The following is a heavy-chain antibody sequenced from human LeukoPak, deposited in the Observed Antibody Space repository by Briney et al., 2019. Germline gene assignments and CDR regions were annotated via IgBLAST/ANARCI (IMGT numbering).Heavy chain of an antibody. V-gene: IGHV4-30-4*01. CDR1: GGSISSGDYY. CDR3: ARDAQGLRRYSMDV. J-gene: IGHJ6*02. CDR2: IYYSGST. D-gene: IGHD4-17*01. Sequence: SETLSLTCTVSGGSISSGDYYWSWIRQPPGKGLEWLGSIYYSGSTYYNPSLKSRVTISLDTSKNQFSLKLSSVTAADTAVYYCARDAQGLRRYSMDVWGQGTTVTVSS.